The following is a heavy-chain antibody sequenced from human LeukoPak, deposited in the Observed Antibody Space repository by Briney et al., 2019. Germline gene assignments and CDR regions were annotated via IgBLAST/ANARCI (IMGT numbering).Heavy chain of an antibody. V-gene: IGHV4-31*03. CDR2: IYYSGST. CDR1: GGSIGSGDYY. J-gene: IGHJ5*02. Sequence: SETLSLTCTVSGGSIGSGDYYWSWIRQHPGKGLEWIVYIYYSGSTYYNPSLKSRVTISGDTSKNQFSLKLSSVTAADTAVYYCARGSDIVATIWFDPWGQGILVTVSS. D-gene: IGHD5-12*01. CDR3: ARGSDIVATIWFDP.